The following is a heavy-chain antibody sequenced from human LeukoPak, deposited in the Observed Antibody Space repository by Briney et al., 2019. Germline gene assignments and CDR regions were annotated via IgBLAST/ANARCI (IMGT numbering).Heavy chain of an antibody. V-gene: IGHV3-74*01. CDR1: GFSFSSYW. CDR3: AREDYYYDSTGYHRRDAFDI. Sequence: GGSLRLSCAASGFSFSSYWMHWVRQAPGKGLVWVSRINTDGSTITYADSVKGRFTISRDNAKNTLYLQMSSLRAEDTAVYYCAREDYYYDSTGYHRRDAFDIWGQGTMVTVSS. CDR2: INTDGSTI. D-gene: IGHD3-22*01. J-gene: IGHJ3*02.